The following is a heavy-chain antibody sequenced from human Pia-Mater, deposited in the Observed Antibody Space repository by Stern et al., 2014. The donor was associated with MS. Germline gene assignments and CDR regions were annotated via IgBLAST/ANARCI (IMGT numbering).Heavy chain of an antibody. Sequence: VQLVESGAEVKKPGSSVKVSCKVSGGTFSDNAFSWGRQAPGPGLAWMGGIIPIFGAADYAKNFQGRVTITADEATSTVYMEMSSLRSEDPAVYHCARGAYCGGDCYWGWFDAWGQGTLVTVSS. V-gene: IGHV1-69*01. D-gene: IGHD2-21*02. CDR2: IIPIFGAA. CDR1: GGTFSDNA. CDR3: ARGAYCGGDCYWGWFDA. J-gene: IGHJ5*02.